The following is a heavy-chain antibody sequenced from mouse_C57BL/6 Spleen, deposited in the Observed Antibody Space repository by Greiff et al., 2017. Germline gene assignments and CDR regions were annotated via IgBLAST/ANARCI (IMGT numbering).Heavy chain of an antibody. Sequence: EVQLKESVAELVRPGASVKLSCTASGFNIKNTYMHWVKQRPEQGLEWIGRIDPANGNTKYAPKFQGKATITADTSSNTAYLQLSSLTSEDTAIYYCARGGDYYGSSYGYFDVWGTGTTVTVSS. D-gene: IGHD1-1*01. CDR1: GFNIKNTY. CDR3: ARGGDYYGSSYGYFDV. CDR2: IDPANGNT. J-gene: IGHJ1*03. V-gene: IGHV14-3*01.